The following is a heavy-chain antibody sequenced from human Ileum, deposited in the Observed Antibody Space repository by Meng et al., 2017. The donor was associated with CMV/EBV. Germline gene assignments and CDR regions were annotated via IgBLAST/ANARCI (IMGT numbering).Heavy chain of an antibody. D-gene: IGHD1-1*01. Sequence: SGTTFSNVWMGGVSQAPGKGLEWVGRIKSEKDGETTDYAEPVKGRFTVSRDDSKKTVYLQMNSLKIEDTATYYCATGAPPGTFFDYWGPGAPVTVSS. CDR3: ATGAPPGTFFDY. CDR1: GTTFSNVW. CDR2: IKSEKDGETT. V-gene: IGHV3-15*01. J-gene: IGHJ4*02.